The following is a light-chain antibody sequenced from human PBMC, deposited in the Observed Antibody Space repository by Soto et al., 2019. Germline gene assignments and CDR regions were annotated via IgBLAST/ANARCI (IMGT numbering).Light chain of an antibody. CDR3: QQSYSTLA. CDR2: AAS. V-gene: IGKV1-39*01. CDR1: QSISNY. Sequence: DIQMTQSPSSLSASVGERVTITCRASQSISNYLNWYQQKPGKAPKLLIYAASTLHSGVPSRFSGSGSGTDFTLTISSLQPEDFATYYCQQSYSTLAFGPGTKVDVK. J-gene: IGKJ3*01.